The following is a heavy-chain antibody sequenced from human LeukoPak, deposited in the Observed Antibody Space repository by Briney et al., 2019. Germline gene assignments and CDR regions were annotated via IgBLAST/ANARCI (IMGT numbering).Heavy chain of an antibody. CDR3: ATPRVPSIYSGYANDAFDI. CDR2: MNPNSGNT. V-gene: IGHV1-8*01. D-gene: IGHD5-12*01. Sequence: ASVKVSCKASGYTFTSYDINWVRQATGQGLEWMGWMNPNSGNTGYAQKFQGRVTMTRNTSISTAYMELSSLRSEDTAVYYCATPRVPSIYSGYANDAFDIWGQGTMVTVSS. J-gene: IGHJ3*02. CDR1: GYTFTSYD.